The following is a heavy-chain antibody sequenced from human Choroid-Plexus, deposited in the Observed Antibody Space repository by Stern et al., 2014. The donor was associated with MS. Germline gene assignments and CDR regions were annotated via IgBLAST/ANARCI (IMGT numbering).Heavy chain of an antibody. CDR1: GDTFASYG. V-gene: IGHV1-18*01. Sequence: QVQLVESGAEVKKPGASVKVSCKASGDTFASYGVSWVRQAPGQGLEWMGWISTYNGNTKYAKTVQGRVTITTDTSTNTAHLHMPRLTSDDSAVYYCARNRQWLVINPDALEIWGQGTMVTVSS. CDR2: ISTYNGNT. D-gene: IGHD6-19*01. J-gene: IGHJ3*02. CDR3: ARNRQWLVINPDALEI.